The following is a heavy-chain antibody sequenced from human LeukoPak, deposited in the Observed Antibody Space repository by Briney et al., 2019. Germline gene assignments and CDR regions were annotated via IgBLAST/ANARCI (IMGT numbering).Heavy chain of an antibody. J-gene: IGHJ4*02. CDR2: IYSGGST. V-gene: IGHV3-53*01. D-gene: IGHD3-22*01. CDR1: GFTVSSNY. CDR3: ASAYDSSGYSHLDY. Sequence: GGSLRLSCAASGFTVSSNYMSWVRQAPGKGLEWVSLIYSGGSTNYADSVKGRFTISRDNSRNTLYLQMNSLRAEDTAVYYCASAYDSSGYSHLDYWGQGTLVTVSS.